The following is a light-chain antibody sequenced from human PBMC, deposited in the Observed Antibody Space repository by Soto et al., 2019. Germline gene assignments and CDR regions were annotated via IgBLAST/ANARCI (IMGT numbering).Light chain of an antibody. CDR3: QHQGT. Sequence: EIVMTQSPATLSVSPGERATLSCRASQSVSSNLAWYQQKPGQAPRLLIYGASTRATGIPARFSGSGSGTEFTLTISSLQSEDFAVYYCQHQGTFGGGTKVEI. CDR2: GAS. CDR1: QSVSSN. J-gene: IGKJ4*01. V-gene: IGKV3-15*01.